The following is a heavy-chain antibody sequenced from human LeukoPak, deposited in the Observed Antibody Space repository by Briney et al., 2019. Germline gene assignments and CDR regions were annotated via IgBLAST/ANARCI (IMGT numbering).Heavy chain of an antibody. CDR1: GFTFSSYA. CDR2: VSGSGSTT. CDR3: ARSESRGYSGYDYYAFDI. V-gene: IGHV3-23*01. D-gene: IGHD5-12*01. J-gene: IGHJ3*02. Sequence: GGSLRLSCAASGFTFSSYAMSWVRQAPGKGLEWVSAVSGSGSTTYYADSVKGRFSISRDNSKNTLYVQMNSLRAEDTAIYYCARSESRGYSGYDYYAFDIWGQGTMVTVSS.